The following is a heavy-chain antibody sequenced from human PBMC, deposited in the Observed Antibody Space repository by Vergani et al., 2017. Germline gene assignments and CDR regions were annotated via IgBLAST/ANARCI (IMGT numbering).Heavy chain of an antibody. D-gene: IGHD4-17*01. Sequence: QVQLQESGPGLVKPSQTLSLTCTVSVGSISIVDYYWSWIPQPPGKGLELIGYIYYSGSTYYNPSLKSRVTISVDTSKNQFSLKLSSVAAEDTAGYYCARSYGDYLVTLDYWGQGTLVTVSS. V-gene: IGHV4-30-4*08. CDR2: IYYSGST. CDR1: VGSISIVDYY. J-gene: IGHJ4*02. CDR3: ARSYGDYLVTLDY.